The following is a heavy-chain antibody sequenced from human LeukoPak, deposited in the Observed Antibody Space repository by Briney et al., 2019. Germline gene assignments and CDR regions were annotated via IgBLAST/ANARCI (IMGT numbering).Heavy chain of an antibody. CDR2: INPNSGGT. V-gene: IGHV1-2*06. J-gene: IGHJ4*02. CDR3: ARDLKGDYYFDC. Sequence: ASVKVSCKASGYTFTGYYMHWVRQAPGQGLEWMGRINPNSGGTNYAQKFQGRVTMTRDTSISTAYMELSRLRSDDTAVYYCARDLKGDYYFDCWGQGTLVTVSS. CDR1: GYTFTGYY.